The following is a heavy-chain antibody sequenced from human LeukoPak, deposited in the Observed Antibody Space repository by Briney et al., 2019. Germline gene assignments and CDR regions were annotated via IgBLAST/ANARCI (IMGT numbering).Heavy chain of an antibody. CDR3: ASRPRIRFTMVRGGWFDP. J-gene: IGHJ5*02. Sequence: SETLSLTCAVYGGSFSGYYWSWIRQPPGKGLEWIGEINHSGSTNYNPSLKSRVTISVDTSKNQFSLKLSSVTAADTAVYYCASRPRIRFTMVRGGWFDPWGQGTLVTVSS. D-gene: IGHD3-10*01. CDR2: INHSGST. V-gene: IGHV4-34*01. CDR1: GGSFSGYY.